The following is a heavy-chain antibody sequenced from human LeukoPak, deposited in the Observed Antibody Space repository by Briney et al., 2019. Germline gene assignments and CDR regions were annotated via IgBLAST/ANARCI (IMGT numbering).Heavy chain of an antibody. J-gene: IGHJ5*02. CDR2: ISGSGGST. Sequence: GASLRLSCAASGFTFSSYAMSWVRQAPGKGLEWVSAISGSGGSTYYADSVKGRFTISRDNSKNTLYLQMNSLRAEDTAVYYCAKGVVVPAAIESWFDPWGQGTLVTVSS. CDR1: GFTFSSYA. D-gene: IGHD2-2*02. V-gene: IGHV3-23*01. CDR3: AKGVVVPAAIESWFDP.